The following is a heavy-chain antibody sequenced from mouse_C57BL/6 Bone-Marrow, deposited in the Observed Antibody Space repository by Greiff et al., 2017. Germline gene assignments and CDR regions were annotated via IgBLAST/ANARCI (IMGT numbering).Heavy chain of an antibody. CDR2: ISSGGSYT. Sequence: EVMLVESGGDLVKPGGSLKLSCAASGFTFSSYGMSWVRQTPDKRLEWVATISSGGSYTYYPDSVKGRFTITRDNAKNTLYLQMSSLKSADSAMYYCARLLDYWDQGTTLTVSS. V-gene: IGHV5-6*01. J-gene: IGHJ2*01. CDR3: ARLLDY. CDR1: GFTFSSYG.